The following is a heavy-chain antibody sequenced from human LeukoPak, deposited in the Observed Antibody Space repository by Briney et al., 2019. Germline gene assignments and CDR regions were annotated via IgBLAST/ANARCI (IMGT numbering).Heavy chain of an antibody. J-gene: IGHJ6*02. CDR3: ARDPMTAAGSKDGMDV. Sequence: GRSLRLSCAASGFTFSSYGMHWVRQAPGKGLEWVAVIWYDGSIKFYVDSVKGRFTISRDNSKNTLYLQMNSPRAEDTAVYYCARDPMTAAGSKDGMDVWGQGTTVTVSS. V-gene: IGHV3-33*01. CDR1: GFTFSSYG. CDR2: IWYDGSIK. D-gene: IGHD6-13*01.